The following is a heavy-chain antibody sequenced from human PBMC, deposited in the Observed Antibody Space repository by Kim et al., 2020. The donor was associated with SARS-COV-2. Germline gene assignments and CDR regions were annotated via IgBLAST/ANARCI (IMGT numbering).Heavy chain of an antibody. D-gene: IGHD6-13*01. CDR2: ISSSSSYI. Sequence: GGSLRLSCAASGFTFSSYSMNWVRQAPGKGLEWVSSISSSSSYIYYADSVKGRFTISRDNAKNSLYLQMNSLRAEDTAVYYCASLIAAAEIYYYYYGMDVWGQGTTVTVSS. CDR1: GFTFSSYS. V-gene: IGHV3-21*01. J-gene: IGHJ6*02. CDR3: ASLIAAAEIYYYYYGMDV.